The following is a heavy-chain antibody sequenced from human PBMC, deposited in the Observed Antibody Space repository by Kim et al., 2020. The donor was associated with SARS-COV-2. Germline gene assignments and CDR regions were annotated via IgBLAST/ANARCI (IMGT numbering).Heavy chain of an antibody. V-gene: IGHV4-59*13. CDR2: IYYSGST. Sequence: SETLSLTCTVSGGSISSYYWSWIRQPPGKGLEWIGYIYYSGSTNYNPSLKSRVTISVDTSKNQFSLKLSSVTAADTAVYYCARGGYYDILTGYFGIDYWGQGTLVTVSS. CDR1: GGSISSYY. CDR3: ARGGYYDILTGYFGIDY. D-gene: IGHD3-9*01. J-gene: IGHJ4*02.